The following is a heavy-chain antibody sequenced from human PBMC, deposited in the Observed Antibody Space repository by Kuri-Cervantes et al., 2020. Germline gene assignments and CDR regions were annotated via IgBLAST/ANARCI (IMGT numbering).Heavy chain of an antibody. CDR2: ISGSGGST. D-gene: IGHD2-15*01. CDR3: ARGGCSGGSCYSGAFDI. V-gene: IGHV3-23*01. CDR1: GFTFSSYA. J-gene: IGHJ3*02. Sequence: GESLKISCAASGFTFSSYAMSWVRQAPGKGLEWVSAISGSGGSTYYADSVKGRLTISRGNSKNTLYLQMNSLRAEDTAVYYCARGGCSGGSCYSGAFDIWGQGTMVTVSS.